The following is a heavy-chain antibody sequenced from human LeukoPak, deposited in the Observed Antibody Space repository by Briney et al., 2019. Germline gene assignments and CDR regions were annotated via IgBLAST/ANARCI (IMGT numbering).Heavy chain of an antibody. Sequence: ASVTVSCKASGYTFTGYYMHWVRQAPGQGLEWMGWINPNSGGTNYAQKFQGRVTMTRDTSISTAYMELSRLRSDDTAVYYCARRPPHYSSGSDYWGQGTLVTVSS. V-gene: IGHV1-2*02. CDR2: INPNSGGT. J-gene: IGHJ4*02. CDR1: GYTFTGYY. D-gene: IGHD6-19*01. CDR3: ARRPPHYSSGSDY.